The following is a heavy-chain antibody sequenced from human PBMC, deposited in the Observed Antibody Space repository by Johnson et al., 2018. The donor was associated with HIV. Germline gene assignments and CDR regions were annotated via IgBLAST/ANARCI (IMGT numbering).Heavy chain of an antibody. CDR3: ARDRGVGVVIATEGGAFDI. CDR1: GFTFSSYA. D-gene: IGHD2-21*01. Sequence: QVQLVESGGGLVQPGGSLRLSCAASGFTFSSYAMSWVRQAPGKGLEWVAVISYDGSNKYYADSVKGRFTISRDNSKNTLYLQMNSLRAEDTAVYYCARDRGVGVVIATEGGAFDIWGQGTLVTVSS. J-gene: IGHJ3*02. V-gene: IGHV3-30*04. CDR2: ISYDGSNK.